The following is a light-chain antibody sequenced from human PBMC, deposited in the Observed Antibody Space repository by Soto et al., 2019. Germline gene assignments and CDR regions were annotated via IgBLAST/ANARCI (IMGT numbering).Light chain of an antibody. Sequence: DIVMTQTPLSSPVTLGQPASISCRSSQSLVHSDGNTYLSWFQQRPGQPPRLLIYKISHRFSGVPERFSGSGAGTDFTLKISRVEAEDVGVYYCMQLTQFPWTFGQGTKVEIK. CDR1: QSLVHSDGNTY. V-gene: IGKV2-24*01. CDR3: MQLTQFPWT. J-gene: IGKJ1*01. CDR2: KIS.